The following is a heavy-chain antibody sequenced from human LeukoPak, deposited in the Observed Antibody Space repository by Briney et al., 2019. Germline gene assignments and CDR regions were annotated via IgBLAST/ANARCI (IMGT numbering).Heavy chain of an antibody. J-gene: IGHJ1*01. CDR3: AREASGSYFHH. V-gene: IGHV3-7*01. Sequence: GGSLRLSCAAPGFTFSSYWMSWVRQAPGKGLEWVANIKQDGSEKYYVDSVKGRFTISRDNAKNSLYLQMNSLRAEDTAVYYCAREASGSYFHHWGQGTLVTVSS. D-gene: IGHD1-26*01. CDR1: GFTFSSYW. CDR2: IKQDGSEK.